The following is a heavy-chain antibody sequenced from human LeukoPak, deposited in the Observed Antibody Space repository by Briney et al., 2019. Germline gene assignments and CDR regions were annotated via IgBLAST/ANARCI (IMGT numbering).Heavy chain of an antibody. CDR1: DGSISNYY. CDR2: AYYSGST. Sequence: PSETLSLTCSVFDGSISNYYWSWIRQPPGKGLEWIGYAYYSGSTTYNPSLESRVTISVDTSKNQFSLKLTAVTAADTTVYYCARCYGSGNYRPHAFEIWGQGTMVTVSS. J-gene: IGHJ3*02. CDR3: ARCYGSGNYRPHAFEI. D-gene: IGHD3-10*01. V-gene: IGHV4-59*08.